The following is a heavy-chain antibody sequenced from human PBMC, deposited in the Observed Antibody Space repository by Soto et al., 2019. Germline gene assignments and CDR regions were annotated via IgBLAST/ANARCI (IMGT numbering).Heavy chain of an antibody. V-gene: IGHV3-23*01. J-gene: IGHJ3*02. CDR2: IGGGDGST. Sequence: EVQLLESGGGWVQPGGSLRLSCAASGFTFINYAMSWVRQAPGKGLECVSTIGGGDGSTYYADSVKGRFTISRDNSNSELYLQMNSLRVGDTAIYYCARGILVKPPGTRTLYIWGQGQMVIVSS. CDR1: GFTFINYA. CDR3: ARGILVKPPGTRTLYI. D-gene: IGHD6-13*01.